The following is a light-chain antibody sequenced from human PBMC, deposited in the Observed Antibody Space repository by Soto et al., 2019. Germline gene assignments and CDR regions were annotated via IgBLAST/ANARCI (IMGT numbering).Light chain of an antibody. CDR3: QQYNTWPPPSES. CDR2: AAS. J-gene: IGKJ3*01. CDR1: QTVNNN. Sequence: IVMTQSPSTLSVSTGERATLSCRASQTVNNNLAWYQQRPGQAPRLLIYAASTSATGVQARFSGSGSGTEFTLTTSSLQSEYFAVYYCQQYNTWPPPSESVGPGTKVDVK. V-gene: IGKV3D-15*01.